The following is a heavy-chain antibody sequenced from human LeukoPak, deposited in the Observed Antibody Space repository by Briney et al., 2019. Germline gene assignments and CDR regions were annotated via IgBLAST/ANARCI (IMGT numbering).Heavy chain of an antibody. V-gene: IGHV4-30-2*01. CDR1: GGPISSGGYS. CDR2: IYHSGST. Sequence: SETLSLTCAVSGGPISSGGYSWSWIRQPPGKGLEWIGYIYHSGSTYYNPSLKSRVTISVDRSKNQFSLKLSSVTAADTAVYYCARLGYCSGGSCYYFDYWGQGTLVTVSS. J-gene: IGHJ4*02. CDR3: ARLGYCSGGSCYYFDY. D-gene: IGHD2-15*01.